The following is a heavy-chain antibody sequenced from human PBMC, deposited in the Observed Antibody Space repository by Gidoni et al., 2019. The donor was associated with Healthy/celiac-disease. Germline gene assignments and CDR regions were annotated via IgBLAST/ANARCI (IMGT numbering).Heavy chain of an antibody. J-gene: IGHJ1*01. CDR2: IYYSGST. CDR1: GGSISSYY. Sequence: QVQLQESGPGLVKPSETLSLTCTVSGGSISSYYWSWIRQPPGKGLEWIGYIYYSGSTNYNPSLKSRVTISVDTSKSQFSLKPSSVTAADTAVYYCATIAVAAPEYFQHWGQGTLVTVSS. D-gene: IGHD6-19*01. CDR3: ATIAVAAPEYFQH. V-gene: IGHV4-59*08.